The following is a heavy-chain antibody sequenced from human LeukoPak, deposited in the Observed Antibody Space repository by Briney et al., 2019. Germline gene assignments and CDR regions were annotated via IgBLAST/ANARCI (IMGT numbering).Heavy chain of an antibody. Sequence: PSETLSLTCTVSGGSISSYYWSWIRQPPGKGLEWIGYIYYSGSTNYNPSLTSRVTISVDKSKNQFSLKLSSVTAPDTAVYYCARYSSSSYFDYWGQGTLVTVSS. CDR3: ARYSSSSYFDY. V-gene: IGHV4-59*12. CDR2: IYYSGST. CDR1: GGSISSYY. D-gene: IGHD6-6*01. J-gene: IGHJ4*02.